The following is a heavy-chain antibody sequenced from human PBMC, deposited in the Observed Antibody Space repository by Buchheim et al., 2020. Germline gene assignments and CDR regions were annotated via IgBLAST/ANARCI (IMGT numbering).Heavy chain of an antibody. CDR2: IRSKADGGTT. J-gene: IGHJ6*02. CDR1: GLTFSDAW. D-gene: IGHD5-24*01. Sequence: EVQLVESGGDLVKPGGSLRISCGVSGLTFSDAWMIWVRQAPGKGLEWIGRIRSKADGGTTDYAASVKGRLTISSDDSKTLVYLQLNSLKTEDSAVYYCTTRRRVGSNPDVWGQGTT. V-gene: IGHV3-15*01. CDR3: TTRRRVGSNPDV.